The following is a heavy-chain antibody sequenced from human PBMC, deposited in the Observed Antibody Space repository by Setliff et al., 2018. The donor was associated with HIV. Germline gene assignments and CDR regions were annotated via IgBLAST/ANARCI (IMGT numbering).Heavy chain of an antibody. CDR1: GLTLNDYA. V-gene: IGHV3-9*01. J-gene: IGHJ3*01. CDR3: ANSRVFDL. CDR2: ISWNTGIK. D-gene: IGHD3-3*01. Sequence: GGSLRLSCAVSGLTLNDYAMHWVRQAPGKGLEWVSGISWNTGIKAYADSVKGRFTISRDNAKNSVYLEMISLRVEDTALYYCANSRVFDLWGQGIMVTVSS.